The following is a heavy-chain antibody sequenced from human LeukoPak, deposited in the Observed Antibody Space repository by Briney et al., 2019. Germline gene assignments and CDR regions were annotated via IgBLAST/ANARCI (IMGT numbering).Heavy chain of an antibody. Sequence: SETLSLTCSVSGGSISSSSYYWGWIRQSPGKGLEWIVSIYYSGSTYYNPSLKSRVTISVDTSKNQFSLKLSSVTAADTAVYYCARGGAAATYYYYMDVWGKGTTVTISS. D-gene: IGHD6-13*01. CDR1: GGSISSSSYY. V-gene: IGHV4-39*07. CDR3: ARGGAAATYYYYMDV. J-gene: IGHJ6*03. CDR2: IYYSGST.